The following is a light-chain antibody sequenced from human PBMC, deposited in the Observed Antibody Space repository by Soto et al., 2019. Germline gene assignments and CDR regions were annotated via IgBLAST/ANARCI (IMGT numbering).Light chain of an antibody. Sequence: QSVPTQPRSVSGSPGHSVTISCRGTSIDGCGYEYVSWYQQHPGKAPRLLIYHVGHRPSGVPDRFSASKSGTTASLTISGHQADNEAEYFCSSYTAGRTFVFGGGTKVTVL. CDR3: SSYTAGRTFV. CDR1: SIDGCGYEY. J-gene: IGLJ2*01. CDR2: HVG. V-gene: IGLV2-11*01.